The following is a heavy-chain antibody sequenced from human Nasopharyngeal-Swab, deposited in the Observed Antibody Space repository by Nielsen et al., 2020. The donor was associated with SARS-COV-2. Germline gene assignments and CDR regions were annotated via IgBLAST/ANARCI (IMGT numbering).Heavy chain of an antibody. CDR3: VRDSSWDNYDSTGYFDP. V-gene: IGHV1-18*01. Sequence: ASVKVSCKASGYSFRSYGINWVRQAPGQGLEWMGWISVYNADTNYAQKLQGRVSMTTDTSTSTAYMELRSLTSDDTAVYYCVRDSSWDNYDSTGYFDPWGQGTLVTVSS. D-gene: IGHD3-3*01. J-gene: IGHJ5*02. CDR2: ISVYNADT. CDR1: GYSFRSYG.